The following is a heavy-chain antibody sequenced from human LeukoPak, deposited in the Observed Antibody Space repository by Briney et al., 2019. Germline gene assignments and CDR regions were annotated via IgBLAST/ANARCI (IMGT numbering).Heavy chain of an antibody. CDR1: GFTFSSYA. V-gene: IGHV3-23*01. J-gene: IGHJ4*02. Sequence: GGSLRLSCAASGFTFSSYAMSWVRQAPGKGLEWVSAISAGGGSTYYADSVKGRFTISRDNSRNTLYLQMNSLRAEDTAVYFCAKGGGYEVLYDYWGQGTLVTVSS. D-gene: IGHD5-12*01. CDR2: ISAGGGST. CDR3: AKGGGYEVLYDY.